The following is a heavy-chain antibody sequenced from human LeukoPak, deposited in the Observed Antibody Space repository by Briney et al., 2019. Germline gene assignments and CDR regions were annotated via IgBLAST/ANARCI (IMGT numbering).Heavy chain of an antibody. CDR2: ISPDGSTT. Sequence: GRSLRLSCAVSGITFSTTGLRWVRQAPGKGLEWVAMISPDGSTTFYTDSMKGRLTISRDNSNNTLYLQMNSLRLEDTALYYCATEGEEWTNFDYWGQGTLVTVSS. D-gene: IGHD3-3*01. CDR1: GITFSTTG. CDR3: ATEGEEWTNFDY. J-gene: IGHJ4*02. V-gene: IGHV3-30*04.